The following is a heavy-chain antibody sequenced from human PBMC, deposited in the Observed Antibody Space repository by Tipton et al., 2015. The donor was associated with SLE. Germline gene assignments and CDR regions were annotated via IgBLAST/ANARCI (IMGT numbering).Heavy chain of an antibody. V-gene: IGHV4-59*01. CDR2: IYCSGST. J-gene: IGHJ4*02. Sequence: LRLSCTVSGGSISSYYWSWIRQPPGKGLEWIGYIYCSGSTNYNPSLKSRVTISVDTSKNQFSLKLSSVTAADTAVYYCASGRAVAGGDYFDYWGQGTLVTVSS. D-gene: IGHD6-19*01. CDR3: ASGRAVAGGDYFDY. CDR1: GGSISSYY.